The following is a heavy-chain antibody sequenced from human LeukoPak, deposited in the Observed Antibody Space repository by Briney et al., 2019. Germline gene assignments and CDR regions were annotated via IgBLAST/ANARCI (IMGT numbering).Heavy chain of an antibody. V-gene: IGHV3-30*02. CDR2: IRFDGRDK. CDR3: AKDRYSTSSTFTINPFDY. Sequence: GRSLRLSCAASNFTFSSYGMNWVRQAPGKGLEWVAFIRFDGRDKFYADSVKGRFTISRDNSKSTLDLQMNSLRLEDTAVYYCAKDRYSTSSTFTINPFDYWGQGILVTVSS. D-gene: IGHD2-2*01. J-gene: IGHJ4*02. CDR1: NFTFSSYG.